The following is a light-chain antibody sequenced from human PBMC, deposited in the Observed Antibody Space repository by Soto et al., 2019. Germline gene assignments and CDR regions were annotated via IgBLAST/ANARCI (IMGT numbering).Light chain of an antibody. Sequence: AIQMTQSQSCLSASVGDRVSITCRATQGIRNDLGWYQQKPGKAPKLMIYAASSLQSGVPSRFSGSGSGTDLTLTISSLQPEDFATYYGLQDYNYPWTFGQGTKVEIK. CDR1: QGIRND. CDR2: AAS. V-gene: IGKV1-6*01. CDR3: LQDYNYPWT. J-gene: IGKJ1*01.